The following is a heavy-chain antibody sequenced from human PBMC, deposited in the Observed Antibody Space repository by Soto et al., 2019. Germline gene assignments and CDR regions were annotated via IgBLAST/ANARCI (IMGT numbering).Heavy chain of an antibody. D-gene: IGHD3-22*01. J-gene: IGHJ4*02. V-gene: IGHV4-59*01. CDR2: IYYSGST. CDR3: ASNYDSSGYYYGY. Sequence: SETLSLTCTVSGGSISSYYWSWIRQPPGKGLGWIGYIYYSGSTNYNPSLKSRVTISVDTSKNQFSLKLSSVTAADTAVYYCASNYDSSGYYYGYWGQGTLVTVSS. CDR1: GGSISSYY.